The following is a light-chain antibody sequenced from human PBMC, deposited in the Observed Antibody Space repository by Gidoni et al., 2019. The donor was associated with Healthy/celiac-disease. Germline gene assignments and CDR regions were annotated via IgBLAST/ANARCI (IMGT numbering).Light chain of an antibody. Sequence: EIVLTQSPGTLSLSPGERATLSCRASQSVSSSYLAWYQQKPGQAPRLLIYGASSRATGIPDRFIGSGSGTDFTLTISRLEPEDCAVYYCQQYGSSPWTFGQGTKVEIK. V-gene: IGKV3-20*01. J-gene: IGKJ1*01. CDR3: QQYGSSPWT. CDR2: GAS. CDR1: QSVSSSY.